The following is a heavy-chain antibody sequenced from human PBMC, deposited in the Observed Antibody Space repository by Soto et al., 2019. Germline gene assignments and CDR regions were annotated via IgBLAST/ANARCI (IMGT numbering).Heavy chain of an antibody. CDR3: ERGIGYSAKDY. Sequence: GWSLRLSCAASGFTFSDYWMHWVRQVPGKGLVWVSRISGDGSSTSYADSVKGRFTISRDNAKNTLYVQMNSLRAEDTAVYYCERGIGYSAKDYWGQGNPVTVPS. CDR2: ISGDGSST. CDR1: GFTFSDYW. D-gene: IGHD1-1*01. V-gene: IGHV3-74*01. J-gene: IGHJ4*02.